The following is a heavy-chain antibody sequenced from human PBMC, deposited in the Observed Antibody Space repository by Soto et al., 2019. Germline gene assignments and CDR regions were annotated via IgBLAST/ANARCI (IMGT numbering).Heavy chain of an antibody. CDR3: ARDPQGIAEDHSYYYGMDV. Sequence: QVELVESGGGLAKPGGSLRLSCAASGFTFSDYDMSWIRQAPGKGLEWVSYTSSSGSTIYYADSVKGRFTMSRDNAKXXMXXNMDRLRVEDTAVYYCARDPQGIAEDHSYYYGMDVWGQGTTVTVSS. D-gene: IGHD6-13*01. V-gene: IGHV3-11*01. CDR2: TSSSGSTI. J-gene: IGHJ6*02. CDR1: GFTFSDYD.